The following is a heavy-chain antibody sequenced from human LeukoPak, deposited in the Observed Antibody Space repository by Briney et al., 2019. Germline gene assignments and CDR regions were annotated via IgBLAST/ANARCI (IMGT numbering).Heavy chain of an antibody. CDR1: GFTFSSYG. Sequence: PGGSLRLSCAASGFTFSSYGMHWVRQAPGQGLEWVTFIRYDGSNKYYADSVKGRFTISRDNSKNTLYLQMNSLRAEDTAVYYCAKPGYGGSWYDYWGQGTLVTVSS. V-gene: IGHV3-30*02. CDR3: AKPGYGGSWYDY. J-gene: IGHJ4*02. CDR2: IRYDGSNK. D-gene: IGHD6-13*01.